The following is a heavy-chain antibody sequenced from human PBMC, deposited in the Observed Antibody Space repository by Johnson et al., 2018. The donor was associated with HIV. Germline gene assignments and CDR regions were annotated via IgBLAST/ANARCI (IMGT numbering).Heavy chain of an antibody. Sequence: QVQLVESGGGVVQPGRSLRLSCAASGFRFSTYALHWVRQTPGKGLEWVALISDDGNNKYYADSVKGRFTISRDNSKNTLYLQMTSLRVEDTAMYYCARGPILEWLSGDGFDMWGQGTKVTV. CDR2: ISDDGNNK. D-gene: IGHD3-3*01. CDR3: ARGPILEWLSGDGFDM. CDR1: GFRFSTYA. V-gene: IGHV3-30-3*01. J-gene: IGHJ3*02.